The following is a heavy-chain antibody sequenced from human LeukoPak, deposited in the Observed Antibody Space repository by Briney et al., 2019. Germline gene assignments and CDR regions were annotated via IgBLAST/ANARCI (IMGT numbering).Heavy chain of an antibody. CDR3: TTDTYRNYDILTGYFRVPSDY. D-gene: IGHD3-9*01. CDR2: IKSKTDGGTT. J-gene: IGHJ4*02. CDR1: GFTFSNAW. Sequence: TGGSLRLSCAASGFTFSNAWMSWVRQAPGKGLEWVGRIKSKTDGGTTDYAAPVKGRFTISRDDSKSTLYLQMNSLKTEDTAVYYCTTDTYRNYDILTGYFRVPSDYWGQGTLVTVSS. V-gene: IGHV3-15*01.